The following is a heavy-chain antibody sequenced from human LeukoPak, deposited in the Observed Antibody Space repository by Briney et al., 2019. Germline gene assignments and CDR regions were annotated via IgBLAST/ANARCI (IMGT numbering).Heavy chain of an antibody. CDR3: AKPKLELDAFDI. V-gene: IGHV3-9*01. D-gene: IGHD1-7*01. J-gene: IGHJ3*02. Sequence: PGRSLRLSCAASGFTFDDHAMHWVRQAPGKGLEWVSGISWNSGSIGYADSVKGRFTISRDNAKNSLYLQMNSLRAEDTALYYCAKPKLELDAFDIWGQGTMVTVSS. CDR1: GFTFDDHA. CDR2: ISWNSGSI.